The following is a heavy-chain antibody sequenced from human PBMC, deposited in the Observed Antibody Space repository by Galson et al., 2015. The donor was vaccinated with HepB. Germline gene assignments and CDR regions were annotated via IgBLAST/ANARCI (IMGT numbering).Heavy chain of an antibody. J-gene: IGHJ3*02. CDR1: GGSISSSNW. CDR3: ARSPLRIRFLEWLLHDAFEI. Sequence: CAVSGGSISSSNWWSWVRQPPGKGLEWIGEIYHSGSTNYNPSLESRVTISVDKSKNQFSLKLSSVTAADTAVYYCARSPLRIRFLEWLLHDAFEIWGQGTMVTVSS. V-gene: IGHV4-4*02. D-gene: IGHD3-3*01. CDR2: IYHSGST.